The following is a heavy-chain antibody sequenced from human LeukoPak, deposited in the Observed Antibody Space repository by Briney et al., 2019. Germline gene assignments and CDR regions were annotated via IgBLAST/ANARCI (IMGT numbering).Heavy chain of an antibody. D-gene: IGHD1-26*01. CDR1: GYSFTSYW. CDR3: ARLVRQVGANSRRELGLSVGAFDI. Sequence: GESLKISCKGSGYSFTSYWIGWVRQMPGKGLECMGIIYPGDSDTRYSPSFQGQVTISADKSISTAYLQWSSLRASDTAMYYCARLVRQVGANSRRELGLSVGAFDIWGQGTMVTVSS. J-gene: IGHJ3*02. V-gene: IGHV5-51*01. CDR2: IYPGDSDT.